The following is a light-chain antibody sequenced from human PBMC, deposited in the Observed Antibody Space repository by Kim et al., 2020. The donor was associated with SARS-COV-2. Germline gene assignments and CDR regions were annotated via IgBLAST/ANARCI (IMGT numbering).Light chain of an antibody. V-gene: IGLV2-11*01. Sequence: GQSVTISCTGTNSDIGAYNHVSWYQQRPGKAPKVMIYDVSKWPSGVPDRFSGSKSGNTASLTISGLQADDEADYYCCSYAGSYTYVFGTGTKVTVL. CDR2: DVS. CDR3: CSYAGSYTYV. J-gene: IGLJ1*01. CDR1: NSDIGAYNH.